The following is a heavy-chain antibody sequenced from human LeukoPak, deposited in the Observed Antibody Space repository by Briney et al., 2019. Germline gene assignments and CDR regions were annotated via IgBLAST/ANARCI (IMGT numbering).Heavy chain of an antibody. CDR3: ARKIYYGDHLVNFFDY. CDR1: GYTFTSYG. CDR2: ISAYNGNT. V-gene: IGHV1-18*01. J-gene: IGHJ4*02. D-gene: IGHD4-17*01. Sequence: ASVTVSCKASGYTFTSYGISWVRQAPGQGLEWMGWISAYNGNTNYAQKLQGRVTMTTDTSTSTAYMELRSLRSDDTAVYYCARKIYYGDHLVNFFDYWGQGTLVTVSS.